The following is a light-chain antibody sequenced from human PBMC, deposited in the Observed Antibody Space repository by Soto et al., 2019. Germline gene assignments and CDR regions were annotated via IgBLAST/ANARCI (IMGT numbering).Light chain of an antibody. CDR2: AAS. J-gene: IGKJ4*01. CDR1: QGITNY. Sequence: DIQMTQSPSSLSASVGDRVTITCRASQGITNYLAWYQQKPGKVPKLLIYAASTLQSGVPSRFSGSGSGTDFNLPISSLQAEDGSTYYCQKYNRAPLTFGGGTKVEIK. CDR3: QKYNRAPLT. V-gene: IGKV1-27*01.